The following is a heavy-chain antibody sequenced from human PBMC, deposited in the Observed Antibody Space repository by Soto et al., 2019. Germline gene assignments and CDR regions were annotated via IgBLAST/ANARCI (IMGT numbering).Heavy chain of an antibody. CDR1: GFTFDDYA. Sequence: EVHLVESGGGLAQPGRSLRLSCAASGFTFDDYAMYWVRQSPGKGLEWVSVISWNGGRTAYADSVKGRFTISRDNAYNSLYLQMDSLRAEDSDLYFCAKGGSASFIAPAGRDTWFDPWGQGTLVTVSS. V-gene: IGHV3-9*01. CDR3: AKGGSASFIAPAGRDTWFDP. J-gene: IGHJ5*02. D-gene: IGHD6-13*01. CDR2: ISWNGGRT.